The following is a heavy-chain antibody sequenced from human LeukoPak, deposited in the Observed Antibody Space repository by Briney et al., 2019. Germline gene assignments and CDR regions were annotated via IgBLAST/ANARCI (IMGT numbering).Heavy chain of an antibody. J-gene: IGHJ4*02. CDR3: ARENWSNDY. Sequence: PGGALRLSCAAPGFTFSTYYMTSGRPAPGKGVGWLANISQDGRTKYYADSVEGRFAISRDNAINSVFLQMNSVRAEDTAVYYCARENWSNDYWGQGTLVTVSS. CDR2: ISQDGRTK. D-gene: IGHD1-1*01. V-gene: IGHV3-7*01. CDR1: GFTFSTYY.